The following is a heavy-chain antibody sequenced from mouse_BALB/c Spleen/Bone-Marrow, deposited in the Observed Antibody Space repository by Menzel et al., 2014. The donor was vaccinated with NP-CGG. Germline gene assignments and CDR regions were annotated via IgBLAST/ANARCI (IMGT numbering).Heavy chain of an antibody. D-gene: IGHD1-2*01. J-gene: IGHJ4*01. Sequence: VQRVESGPGLVQPSQSLSITCTVSGFSLTSYGVHWVRQSPGKGLEWLGVIWSGGSTDYNAAFISRLSISMDNSKSQVFFKMNSLQADDTAIYYCARNWGYGYLFYAMDYWGQGTSVTVSS. CDR2: IWSGGST. CDR3: ARNWGYGYLFYAMDY. CDR1: GFSLTSYG. V-gene: IGHV2-4-1*01.